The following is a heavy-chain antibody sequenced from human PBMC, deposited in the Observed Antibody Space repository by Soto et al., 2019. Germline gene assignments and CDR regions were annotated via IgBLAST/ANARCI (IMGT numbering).Heavy chain of an antibody. J-gene: IGHJ4*02. Sequence: SETLSLTXTVSGGSISSYYWSWIRQPAGKGLEWIGRIYTSGSTNYNPSLKSRVTMSVDTSKNQFSLKLSSVTAADTAVYYCARLASRNYYDSSGYWPLFDYWGQGTLVTVS. V-gene: IGHV4-4*07. CDR2: IYTSGST. CDR1: GGSISSYY. D-gene: IGHD3-22*01. CDR3: ARLASRNYYDSSGYWPLFDY.